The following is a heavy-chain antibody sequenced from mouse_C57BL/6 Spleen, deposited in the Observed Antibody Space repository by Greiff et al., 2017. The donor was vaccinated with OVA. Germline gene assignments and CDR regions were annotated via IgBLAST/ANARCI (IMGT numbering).Heavy chain of an antibody. V-gene: IGHV1-59*01. J-gene: IGHJ1*03. CDR1: GYTFTSYW. CDR3: ARDPLPLGGYFDV. D-gene: IGHD3-1*01. Sequence: QVQLQQPGAELVRPGTSVKLSCKASGYTFTSYWMHWVKQRPGQGLEWIGVIDPSDSYTNYNQKFKGKATLTVDTSSSTAYMQLSSLTSEDSAVYYCARDPLPLGGYFDVWGTGTTVTVSS. CDR2: IDPSDSYT.